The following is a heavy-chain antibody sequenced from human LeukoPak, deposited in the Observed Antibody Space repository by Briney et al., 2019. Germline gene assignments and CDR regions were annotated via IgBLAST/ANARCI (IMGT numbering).Heavy chain of an antibody. J-gene: IGHJ6*03. Sequence: PGGSLRLSCAASGFTVSSNYMSWVRQAPGKGLEWVSVINSGGSTYYADSVKGRFTISRDNSKNTLYLQMNSLRAEDTAVYYCASGVYNVLTYYYYFYMDVWGKGTTVTVSS. V-gene: IGHV3-53*01. CDR3: ASGVYNVLTYYYYFYMDV. CDR1: GFTVSSNY. D-gene: IGHD6-13*01. CDR2: INSGGST.